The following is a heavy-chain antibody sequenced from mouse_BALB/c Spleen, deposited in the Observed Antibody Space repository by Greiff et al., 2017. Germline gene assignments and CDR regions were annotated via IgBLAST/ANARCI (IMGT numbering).Heavy chain of an antibody. J-gene: IGHJ2*01. CDR2: ILPGSGST. CDR1: GYTFSSYW. V-gene: IGHV1-9*01. CDR3: ARPYGYDGNYFDY. D-gene: IGHD2-2*01. Sequence: ESGAELMKPGASVKISCKATGYTFSSYWIEWVKQRPGHGLEWIGEILPGSGSTNYNEKFKGKATFTADTSSNTAYMQLSSLTSEDSAVYYCARPYGYDGNYFDYWGQGTTLTVSS.